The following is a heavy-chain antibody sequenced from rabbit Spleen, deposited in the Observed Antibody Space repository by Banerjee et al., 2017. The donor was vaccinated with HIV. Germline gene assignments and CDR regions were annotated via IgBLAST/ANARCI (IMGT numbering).Heavy chain of an antibody. CDR3: ARDTGSSFSSYGMDL. Sequence: QEQLEESGGGLVKPGASLTLTCKASGFSLNNGYDMYWVRQAPGKGLEWIACVYTGSSGNTYYASWAKGRFTISKTSSTTVTLQMTSLTAADTATYFCARDTGSSFSSYGMDLWGPGTLVTVS. D-gene: IGHD8-1*01. V-gene: IGHV1S45*01. CDR1: GFSLNNGYD. CDR2: VYTGSSGNT. J-gene: IGHJ6*01.